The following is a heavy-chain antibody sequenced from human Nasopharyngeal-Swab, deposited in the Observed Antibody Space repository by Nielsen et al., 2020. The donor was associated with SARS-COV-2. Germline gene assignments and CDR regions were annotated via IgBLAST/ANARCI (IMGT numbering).Heavy chain of an antibody. CDR2: IYYSGST. V-gene: IGHV4-59*08. J-gene: IGHJ6*03. CDR1: GGSISSYY. D-gene: IGHD2-2*01. Sequence: SETLSLTCTVSGGSISSYYWSWIRQPPGKGLEWIGYIYYSGSTNYNPSLKSRVIISVDTSKNQFSLKLSSVTAADTAVYYCARSVPAAMNYYYYYMDVWGKGTTVTVSS. CDR3: ARSVPAAMNYYYYYMDV.